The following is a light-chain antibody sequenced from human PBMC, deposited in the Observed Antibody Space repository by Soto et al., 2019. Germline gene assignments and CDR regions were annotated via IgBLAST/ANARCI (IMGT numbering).Light chain of an antibody. CDR1: QSVGGN. V-gene: IGKV3-15*01. J-gene: IGKJ1*01. CDR3: QQYSNWPPWT. Sequence: DTVMTQSPVTLSVSPGERATLSCRASQSVGGNLAWYQQKPGQAPRLLIYGASKRATGVPDRFSGSGSGAVFTLPISSLQSDDFALYYCQQYSNWPPWTFGQGTKVEVK. CDR2: GAS.